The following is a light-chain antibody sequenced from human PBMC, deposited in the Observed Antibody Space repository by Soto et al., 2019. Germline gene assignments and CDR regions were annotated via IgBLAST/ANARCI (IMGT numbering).Light chain of an antibody. J-gene: IGLJ1*01. CDR3: SSYTTSSTLV. CDR2: EGS. V-gene: IGLV2-14*02. CDR1: SSDVGAYNL. Sequence: QSALTQPASVSGSPEQSITISCTGTSSDVGAYNLVSWYQQHPGKAPRLIIYEGSRRPSGISHRFSGSKSDNTASLTISGLRAEDEAHYHCSSYTTSSTLVFGTGTKVTVL.